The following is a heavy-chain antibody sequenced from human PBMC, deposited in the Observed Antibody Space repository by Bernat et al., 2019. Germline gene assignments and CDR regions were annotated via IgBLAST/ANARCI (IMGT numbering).Heavy chain of an antibody. V-gene: IGHV4-39*01. J-gene: IGHJ4*02. D-gene: IGHD6-13*01. Sequence: QLQLQESGPGLVKPSETLSLTCTVSGGSISSSSYYWGWIRQPPGKGLEWIGSIYYSGSTYYNAYLKSRVTISVDTSKNQFSLKLSSVTDADTAVYYCARQRSSSWYSPFEYWGQGTLVTVSS. CDR1: GGSISSSSYY. CDR2: IYYSGST. CDR3: ARQRSSSWYSPFEY.